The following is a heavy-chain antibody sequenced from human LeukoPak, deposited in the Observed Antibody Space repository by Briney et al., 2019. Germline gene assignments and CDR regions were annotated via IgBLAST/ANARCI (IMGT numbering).Heavy chain of an antibody. CDR3: AKADATIGGAFDT. Sequence: GGSLRLSCAASRFIFRNYAMSWVRQAPGRGLEWLSIISGTADSKYYADSVKGRFTISRDNPRSTLYLEMNILRAEDTAVYYCAKADATIGGAFDTWGQGAMVIVSS. J-gene: IGHJ3*02. CDR1: RFIFRNYA. CDR2: ISGTADSK. D-gene: IGHD3-16*01. V-gene: IGHV3-23*01.